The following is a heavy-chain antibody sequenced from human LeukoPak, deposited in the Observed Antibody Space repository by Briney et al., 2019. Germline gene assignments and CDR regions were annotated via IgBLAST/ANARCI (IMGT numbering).Heavy chain of an antibody. Sequence: GGSLRLSCAASGFTFSDYWMTWVRQAPGKGLEWVAHIKQDGSEKYYVDSVKGRFTISGDNAKNLLYLQMNSLGAEDTAVYYCARGWNYAFRFDYWGQGTLVTVSS. J-gene: IGHJ4*02. CDR3: ARGWNYAFRFDY. D-gene: IGHD1-7*01. CDR2: IKQDGSEK. V-gene: IGHV3-7*01. CDR1: GFTFSDYW.